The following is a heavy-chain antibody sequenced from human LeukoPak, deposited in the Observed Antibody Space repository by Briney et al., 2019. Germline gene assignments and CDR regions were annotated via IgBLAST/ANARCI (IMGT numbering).Heavy chain of an antibody. CDR1: GGTFSSYA. CDR2: IIPILGIA. J-gene: IGHJ6*02. Sequence: GASVKVSCKASGGTFSSYAISWVRQAPGQGLEWMGRIIPILGIANYAQKFQGRVTITADKSTSTAYMELSSLRSEDTAVYYCARDFSWTGDYYYCGMDVWGQGTTVTVSS. D-gene: IGHD3/OR15-3a*01. V-gene: IGHV1-69*04. CDR3: ARDFSWTGDYYYCGMDV.